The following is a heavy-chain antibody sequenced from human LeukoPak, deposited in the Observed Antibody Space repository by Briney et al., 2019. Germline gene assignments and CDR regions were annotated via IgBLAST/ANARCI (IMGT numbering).Heavy chain of an antibody. CDR3: ARVAYSSSWRERYKYYLDY. J-gene: IGHJ4*02. CDR2: ISSSSSYI. D-gene: IGHD6-13*01. Sequence: GGSLRLSCAASGFTFSSYGMHWVRQAPGKGLEWVSSISSSSSYIYYADSVKGRFTISRDNAKNSLYLQMNSLRADDTAVYYCARVAYSSSWRERYKYYLDYWGQGTLVTVSS. CDR1: GFTFSSYG. V-gene: IGHV3-21*06.